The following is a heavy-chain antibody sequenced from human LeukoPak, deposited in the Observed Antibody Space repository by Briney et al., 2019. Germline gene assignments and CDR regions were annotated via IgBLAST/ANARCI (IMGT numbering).Heavy chain of an antibody. J-gene: IGHJ4*02. V-gene: IGHV3-48*04. CDR2: ISSSGSTI. Sequence: PGGSLRLSCAASGFSFNTYSMNWVRQAPGKGLEWVSYISSSGSTIYYADSVKGRFTISRDNAKNSLYLQMNSLRAEDTALYYCASGAQSDYWGQGTLVTVSS. CDR1: GFSFNTYS. CDR3: ASGAQSDY. D-gene: IGHD1-26*01.